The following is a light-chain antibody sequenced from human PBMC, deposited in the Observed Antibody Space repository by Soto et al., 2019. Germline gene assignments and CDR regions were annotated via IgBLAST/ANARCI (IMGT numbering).Light chain of an antibody. CDR2: RAS. CDR1: QSISDN. J-gene: IGKJ5*01. Sequence: EVLMTQSPDTLYVSPGERVTLSCRASQSISDNLAWYQQKPGQGPRLIVYRASTRTLGIPARFSGSESGTEFTLTISSLQSEDFAVYYCQQYNIWPITFGQGTRLEI. CDR3: QQYNIWPIT. V-gene: IGKV3-15*01.